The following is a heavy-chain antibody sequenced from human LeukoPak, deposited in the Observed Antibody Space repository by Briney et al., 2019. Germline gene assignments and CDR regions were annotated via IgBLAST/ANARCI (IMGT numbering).Heavy chain of an antibody. CDR1: GFTFSSYW. Sequence: GGSLRLSCAASGFTFSSYWMSWVRQAPGKGLEWVANIKQDGSEKYYVDSVKGRFTISRHNAKNSLYLQMNRLRAEDTAVYSCARELNGLDPWGQGTLVTVSS. CDR3: ARELNGLDP. J-gene: IGHJ5*02. CDR2: IKQDGSEK. D-gene: IGHD2-8*01. V-gene: IGHV3-7*01.